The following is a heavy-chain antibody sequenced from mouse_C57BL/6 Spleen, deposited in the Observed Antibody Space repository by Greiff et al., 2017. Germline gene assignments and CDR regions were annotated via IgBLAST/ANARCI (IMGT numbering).Heavy chain of an antibody. Sequence: QVQLQQPGAELVKPGASVKLSCKASGYTFTSYWMHWVKQRPGQGLEWIGMIHPNSGSTNYNAKFQSKATLTVDKSSSTAYMQLSSLTSEDSAVYYCARSDYYGSSYYAMDYWGQGTSVTVSS. CDR3: ARSDYYGSSYYAMDY. CDR1: GYTFTSYW. D-gene: IGHD1-1*01. CDR2: IHPNSGST. J-gene: IGHJ4*01. V-gene: IGHV1-64*01.